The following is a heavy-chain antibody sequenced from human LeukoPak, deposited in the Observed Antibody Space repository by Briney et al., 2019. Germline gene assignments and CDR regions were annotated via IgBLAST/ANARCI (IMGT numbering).Heavy chain of an antibody. V-gene: IGHV4-59*01. J-gene: IGHJ6*03. CDR1: GGSISSYY. CDR3: ARGMYYYGSGSYLDYYYYYYMDV. CDR2: IYYSGST. D-gene: IGHD3-10*01. Sequence: TSSETLSLTCTVSGGSISSYYWSWIRQPPGKGLEWIGYIYYSGSTNYNPSLKSRVTISVDTSKNQFSLKLSSVTAADTAVYYCARGMYYYGSGSYLDYYYYYYMDVWGKGTTVTISS.